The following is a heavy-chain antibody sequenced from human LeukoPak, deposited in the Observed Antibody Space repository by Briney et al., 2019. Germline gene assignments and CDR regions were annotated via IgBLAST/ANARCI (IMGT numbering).Heavy chain of an antibody. D-gene: IGHD1-26*01. Sequence: GGSLRLSCAASGFTFSSYSMNWVRQAPGKGLEWVSYICSSYNTIYYADSVRGRFTISRDNAENSLYLQMNSLRAEDTAVYYCARDLRGGSYLFDFWGQGTLVTVSS. J-gene: IGHJ4*02. CDR1: GFTFSSYS. CDR2: ICSSYNTI. V-gene: IGHV3-48*01. CDR3: ARDLRGGSYLFDF.